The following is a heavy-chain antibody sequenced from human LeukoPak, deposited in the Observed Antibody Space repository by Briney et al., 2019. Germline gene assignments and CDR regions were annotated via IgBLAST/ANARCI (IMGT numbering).Heavy chain of an antibody. CDR1: GGSISSGDYY. CDR3: ARVAEGYHYDSSGYYRSFDY. J-gene: IGHJ4*02. D-gene: IGHD3-22*01. CDR2: INHSGST. Sequence: SQTLSLTCTVSGGSISSGDYYWSWIRQPPGKGLEWIGEINHSGSTNYNPSLKSRVTISVDTSKNQFSLKLSSVTAADTAVYYCARVAEGYHYDSSGYYRSFDYWGQGTLVTVSS. V-gene: IGHV4-30-4*01.